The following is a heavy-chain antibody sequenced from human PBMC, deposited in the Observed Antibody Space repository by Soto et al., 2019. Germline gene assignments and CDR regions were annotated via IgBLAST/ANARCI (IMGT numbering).Heavy chain of an antibody. V-gene: IGHV4-59*01. CDR3: ARLRSRLPPPYYYHYGMDV. CDR2: IYSSGTT. Sequence: SHIQPLTYIVSGVSSGYSCCSWIRQTQGKGLEWVGYIYSSGTTNYNPALKSRVTISVDTSKNLFSLKLSSVTAADTAVYYCARLRSRLPPPYYYHYGMDVWAQGPTVNGSS. J-gene: IGHJ6*02. D-gene: IGHD5-18*01. CDR1: GVSSGYSC.